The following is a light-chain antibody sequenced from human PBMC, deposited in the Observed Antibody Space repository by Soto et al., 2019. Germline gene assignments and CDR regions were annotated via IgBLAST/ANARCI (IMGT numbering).Light chain of an antibody. V-gene: IGLV2-14*01. CDR1: SSDVGGYNY. CDR2: DVS. Sequence: QSALTQPASVSGSPGQWITISCTGTSSDVGGYNYVSWYQQHPGKAPKLMIYDVSNRPSGVSNRFSGSKSVNTASLTISGLQPEDEADYYCSSYTSSSTYVFGTGTKVTVL. CDR3: SSYTSSSTYV. J-gene: IGLJ1*01.